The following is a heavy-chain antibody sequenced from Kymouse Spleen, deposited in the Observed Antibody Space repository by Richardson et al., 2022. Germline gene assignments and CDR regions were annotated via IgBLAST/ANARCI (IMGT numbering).Heavy chain of an antibody. CDR1: GFTFSSYW. D-gene: IGHD4-17*01. J-gene: IGHJ6*02. CDR2: IKQDGSEK. V-gene: IGHV3-7*01. CDR3: ASTVTTDYYYYGMDV. Sequence: EVQLVESGGGLVQPGGSLRLSCAASGFTFSSYWMSWVRQAPGKGLEWVANIKQDGSEKYYVDSVKGRFTISRDNAKNSLYLQMNSLRAEDTAVYYCASTVTTDYYYYGMDVWGQGTTVTVSS.